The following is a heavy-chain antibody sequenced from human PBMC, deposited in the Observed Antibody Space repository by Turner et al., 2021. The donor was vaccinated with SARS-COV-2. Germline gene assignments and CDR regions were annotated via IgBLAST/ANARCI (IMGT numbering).Heavy chain of an antibody. D-gene: IGHD1-20*01. V-gene: IGHV3-23*01. CDR2: ISGSGGGT. CDR1: GFTFSSYA. J-gene: IGHJ6*02. CDR3: AKDLITGIYYYYYGMDV. Sequence: EVQLLESGGGLVQPGGSLRLSCAASGFTFSSYAMSWVRQAPGKGLECVSVISGSGGGTYYADSVKGRFTISRDNSKNTLYLQMNSLRAEDTAVYYCAKDLITGIYYYYYGMDVWGQGTTVTVSS.